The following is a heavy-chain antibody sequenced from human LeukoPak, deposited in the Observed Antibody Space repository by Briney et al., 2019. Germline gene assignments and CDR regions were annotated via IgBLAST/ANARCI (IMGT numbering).Heavy chain of an antibody. CDR2: ISGSGGST. D-gene: IGHD6-6*01. CDR3: AKGIAARSLYFDY. J-gene: IGHJ4*02. Sequence: GGSLRLSCAASGFTFSSYSMNWVRQAPGKGLEWVSAISGSGGSTYYADSVKGRFTISRDNSKNTLYLQMNSLRAEDTAVYYCAKGIAARSLYFDYWGQGTLVTVSS. V-gene: IGHV3-23*01. CDR1: GFTFSSYS.